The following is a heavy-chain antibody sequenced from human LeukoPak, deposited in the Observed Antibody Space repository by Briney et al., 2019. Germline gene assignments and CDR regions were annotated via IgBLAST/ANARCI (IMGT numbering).Heavy chain of an antibody. Sequence: GGSLRLSCAASGFTFSSYSMNWVRQAPGKGLELVSSISTGSRHIYYAASVKGRFTISRDDDKNSLYLQMNSLRAEDTAVYYCARDLSGDGYNKFDYWGQGTLVTVSP. CDR3: ARDLSGDGYNKFDY. CDR2: ISTGSRHI. J-gene: IGHJ4*02. D-gene: IGHD5-24*01. V-gene: IGHV3-21*01. CDR1: GFTFSSYS.